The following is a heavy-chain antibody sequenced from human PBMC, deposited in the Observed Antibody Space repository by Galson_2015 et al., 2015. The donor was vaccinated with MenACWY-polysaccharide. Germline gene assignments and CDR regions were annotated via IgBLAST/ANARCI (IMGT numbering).Heavy chain of an antibody. CDR1: GFVFNNYA. CDR2: ISYNGGAT. Sequence: SLRLSCAASGFVFNNYAMSWVRQAPGKGLDWVSSISYNGGATFYGDSAKGRFTISRDNSKNTLYLQMNSLRAGDTAVYYCAKITLPVPPIDYWGQGTLVTVSS. D-gene: IGHD2-2*02. CDR3: AKITLPVPPIDY. J-gene: IGHJ4*02. V-gene: IGHV3-23*01.